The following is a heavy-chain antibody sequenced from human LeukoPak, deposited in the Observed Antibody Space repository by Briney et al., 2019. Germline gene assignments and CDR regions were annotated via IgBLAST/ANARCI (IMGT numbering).Heavy chain of an antibody. CDR3: ASDPRYAFDY. Sequence: GRSVRLSCAASGFSFSTYAMHWVGQAPGKGLEWVSNIRTSAEGANYAYYADSVKGRVTISRDDAKNTLYLHMNSLRDDDTAVYYCASDPRYAFDYWGQGTLVTVSS. J-gene: IGHJ4*02. V-gene: IGHV3-48*02. CDR2: IRTSAEGANYA. D-gene: IGHD3-9*01. CDR1: GFSFSTYA.